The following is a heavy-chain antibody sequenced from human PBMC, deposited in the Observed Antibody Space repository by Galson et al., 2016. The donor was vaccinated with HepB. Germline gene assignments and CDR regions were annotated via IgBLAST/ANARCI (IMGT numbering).Heavy chain of an antibody. CDR2: IWYDASNK. J-gene: IGHJ4*02. CDR1: GFTFSSFG. V-gene: IGHV3-33*01. D-gene: IGHD1-7*01. Sequence: SLRLSCAASGFTFSSFGMHWVRQAPGKGLEWVAVIWYDASNKYYADSVKGRFTISRDNSKNTVYLQMNSLRGEDTAVYYCARDPARELRRNVMNFDYWGQGTLVTVSS. CDR3: ARDPARELRRNVMNFDY.